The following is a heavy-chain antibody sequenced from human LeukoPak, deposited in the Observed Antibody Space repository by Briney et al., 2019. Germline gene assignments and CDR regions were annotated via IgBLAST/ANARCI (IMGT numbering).Heavy chain of an antibody. Sequence: GGSLKISCKGSGYSFTSYWISWVRQMPGKGLEWMGRIDPSDSYTNYNPSFQGHVTISADKSISTAYLQWSSLKASDTAMYYCARHTRGIVVVPAAIDYWGQGTLVTVSS. CDR2: IDPSDSYT. CDR3: ARHTRGIVVVPAAIDY. D-gene: IGHD2-2*01. CDR1: GYSFTSYW. V-gene: IGHV5-10-1*01. J-gene: IGHJ4*02.